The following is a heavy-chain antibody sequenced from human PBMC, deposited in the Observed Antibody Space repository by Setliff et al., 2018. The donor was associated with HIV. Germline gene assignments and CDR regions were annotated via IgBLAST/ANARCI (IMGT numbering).Heavy chain of an antibody. CDR2: IHYSGST. D-gene: IGHD6-13*01. V-gene: IGHV4-31*01. CDR3: ARAMSSSWHIDGFDI. Sequence: PSETLSLTCTVSGGSISGGVHYWSWIRQHPGKGLEWIGYIHYSGSTYYNPSLKSQVTISVDTSKNRSSLKLSSVTAADAAVYYCARAMSSSWHIDGFDIWGQGTVVTVSS. J-gene: IGHJ3*02. CDR1: GGSISGGVHY.